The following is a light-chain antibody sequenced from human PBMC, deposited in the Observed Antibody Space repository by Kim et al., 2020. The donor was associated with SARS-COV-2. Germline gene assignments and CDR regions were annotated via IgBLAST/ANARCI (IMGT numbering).Light chain of an antibody. CDR1: QSLLHSNGYNY. J-gene: IGKJ4*01. CDR2: LGS. CDR3: MQALQTPLT. Sequence: IVMTQSPLSLPVTPGEPASISCRSSQSLLHSNGYNYLDWYLQKPGQSPQLLIYLGSNLASGFPNRFSGSGSGTDFTLKISRVEAEDVGVYYCMQALQTPLTFGGGTKVDIK. V-gene: IGKV2-28*01.